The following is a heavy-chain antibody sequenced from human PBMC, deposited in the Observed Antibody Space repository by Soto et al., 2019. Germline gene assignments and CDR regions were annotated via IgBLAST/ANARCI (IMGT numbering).Heavy chain of an antibody. Sequence: SETLSLTCTVSGGSISSSTYYWGWMRQPPGKGLEWIGSFFISGNTNYNPSLKSRVTISVDTSKNQFSLKLSSVTAADTAVYYCARHSKGLFGPWGQGTLVTVS. V-gene: IGHV4-39*01. CDR2: FFISGNT. CDR1: GGSISSSTYY. CDR3: ARHSKGLFGP. D-gene: IGHD3-22*01. J-gene: IGHJ4*02.